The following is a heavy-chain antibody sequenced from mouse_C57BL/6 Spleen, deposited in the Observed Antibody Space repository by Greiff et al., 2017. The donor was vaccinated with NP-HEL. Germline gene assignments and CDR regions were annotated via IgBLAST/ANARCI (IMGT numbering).Heavy chain of an antibody. J-gene: IGHJ1*03. CDR3: ARHVWGTSYWYFDV. CDR1: GFTFSSYG. Sequence: EVKLMESGGDLVKPGESLKLSCAASGFTFSSYGMSWVRQTPDKRLEWVATISSGGSYTYYPDSGKGRFTISRDNAKNTLYLQMSSLKSEDTAMYYCARHVWGTSYWYFDVWGTGTTVTVAS. D-gene: IGHD1-1*01. V-gene: IGHV5-6*01. CDR2: ISSGGSYT.